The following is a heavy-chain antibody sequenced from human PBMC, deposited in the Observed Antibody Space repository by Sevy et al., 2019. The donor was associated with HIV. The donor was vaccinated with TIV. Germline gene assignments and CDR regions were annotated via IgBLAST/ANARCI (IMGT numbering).Heavy chain of an antibody. V-gene: IGHV4-59*01. D-gene: IGHD3-10*01. Sequence: SETLSLTCTVSGGSISSYYWSWIRQPPGKGLEWIGYIYYSGSTNYNPSLKSRVTISVDTSKNQFSLKLSSVTAADTAVYYCASGITMVRGDGYMDVWGKGTTVTVSS. CDR2: IYYSGST. CDR3: ASGITMVRGDGYMDV. J-gene: IGHJ6*03. CDR1: GGSISSYY.